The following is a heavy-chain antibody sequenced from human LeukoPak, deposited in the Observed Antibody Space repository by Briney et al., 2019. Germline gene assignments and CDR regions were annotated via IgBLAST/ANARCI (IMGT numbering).Heavy chain of an antibody. CDR1: GYSFTGYY. Sequence: GASVKVSCKASGYSFTGYYIHWVRQAPGQGLEWMAWINPNSGDTNFAQKFQGRVTMTRDTSISTVYMELSSLRSEDTAVYYCARAIRRIYSSGYYYDYWGQGTLVTVSS. CDR2: INPNSGDT. D-gene: IGHD3-22*01. J-gene: IGHJ4*02. CDR3: ARAIRRIYSSGYYYDY. V-gene: IGHV1-2*02.